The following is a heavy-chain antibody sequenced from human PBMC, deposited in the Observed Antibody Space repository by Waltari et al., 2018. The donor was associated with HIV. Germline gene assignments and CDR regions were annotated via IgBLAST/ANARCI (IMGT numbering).Heavy chain of an antibody. CDR1: GYDFTTYW. J-gene: IGHJ3*02. D-gene: IGHD4-17*01. CDR2: IYPSDSDT. V-gene: IGHV5-51*03. Sequence: EVQLVQSGAEVKKPGESLKISCKASGYDFTTYWIGWVRQMPGKGLECMGLIYPSDSDTKYSPSFPGQVTLSADKSTNTAYLHWSSLKAPDTAIYYCARRGNNYGDAFDIWGQGTMVNVS. CDR3: ARRGNNYGDAFDI.